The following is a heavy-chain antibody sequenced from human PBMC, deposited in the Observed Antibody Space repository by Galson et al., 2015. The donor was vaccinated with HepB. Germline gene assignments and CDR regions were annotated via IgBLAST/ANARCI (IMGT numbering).Heavy chain of an antibody. D-gene: IGHD6-13*01. CDR2: IKQDGSEK. V-gene: IGHV3-7*03. CDR1: GFTFSSYW. CDR3: ASGPYSSSWYR. Sequence: SLRLSCAASGFTFSSYWMSWVRQAPGKGLEWVANIKQDGSEKYYVDSVKGRFTISRDNAKNSLYLQMNSLRAEDTAVYYCASGPYSSSWYRWGQGTLVTVSS. J-gene: IGHJ4*02.